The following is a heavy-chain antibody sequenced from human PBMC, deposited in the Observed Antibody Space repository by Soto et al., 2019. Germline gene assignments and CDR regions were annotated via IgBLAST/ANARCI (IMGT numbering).Heavy chain of an antibody. CDR3: AKDNRWLVPTYFDY. D-gene: IGHD6-19*01. CDR1: GFTFSSYA. J-gene: IGHJ4*02. Sequence: EVQLLESGGGLVQPGGSLRLSCAASGFTFSSYAMNWVRQAPGKGLEWVSVISGNGGRTEYADSVKGRFTISRDNFKNTLYLQMNSLRVEDTAVYYCAKDNRWLVPTYFDYWGQGTLVTVSS. CDR2: ISGNGGRT. V-gene: IGHV3-23*01.